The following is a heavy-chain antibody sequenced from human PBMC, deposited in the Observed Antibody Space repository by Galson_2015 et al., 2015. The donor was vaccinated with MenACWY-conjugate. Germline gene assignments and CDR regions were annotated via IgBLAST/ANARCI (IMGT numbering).Heavy chain of an antibody. CDR2: IIPILGIA. CDR3: AREQTENQGYCSGGSCYDAFDI. Sequence: SVKVSCKASGGTFSSYTISWVRQAPGQGLEWMGRIIPILGIANYAQKFQGRVTITADKSTSTAYMELSSLRSEDTAVYYCAREQTENQGYCSGGSCYDAFDIWVQGTMVTVSS. V-gene: IGHV1-69*04. D-gene: IGHD2-15*01. J-gene: IGHJ3*02. CDR1: GGTFSSYT.